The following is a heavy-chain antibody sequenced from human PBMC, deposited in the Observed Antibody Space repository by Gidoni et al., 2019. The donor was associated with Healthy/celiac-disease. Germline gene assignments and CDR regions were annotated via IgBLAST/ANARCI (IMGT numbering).Heavy chain of an antibody. D-gene: IGHD2-15*01. CDR2: ISGSGGST. V-gene: IGHV3-23*01. CDR3: AKASLRVVVAATLGTYFDY. J-gene: IGHJ4*02. Sequence: EVQLLESGGGLVQPGGSLRLSCAASGSTFSSYPSSWVRQAPGKGLEWVSAISGSGGSTYYADSVKGRFTISRDNSKNTLYLQMNSLRAEDTAVYYCAKASLRVVVAATLGTYFDYWGQGTLVTVSS. CDR1: GSTFSSYP.